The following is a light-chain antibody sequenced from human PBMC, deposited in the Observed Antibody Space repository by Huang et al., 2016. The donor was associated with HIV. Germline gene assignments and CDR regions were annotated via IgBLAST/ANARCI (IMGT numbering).Light chain of an antibody. V-gene: IGKV3-15*01. Sequence: DIVMTQSPATLSVSPGERATLSCRASQSVSSNLAWYQQPPGQAPRLLIYGASTRATGIPARFSGSGSGTKFTLTISSLQSEDFAVYYCQQFNNWPITFGQGTRLEIK. CDR1: QSVSSN. J-gene: IGKJ5*01. CDR2: GAS. CDR3: QQFNNWPIT.